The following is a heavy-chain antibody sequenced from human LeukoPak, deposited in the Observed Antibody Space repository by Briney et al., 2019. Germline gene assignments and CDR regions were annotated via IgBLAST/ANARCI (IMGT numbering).Heavy chain of an antibody. CDR3: ARDLAVAGTGIDP. V-gene: IGHV1-69*06. Sequence: SVKVSGKASGGTFSSYAISWVRQAPGQGLEWMGGIIPIFGTANYAQKFQGRVTITADKSTSTAYMELSSLRSEDTAVYYCARDLAVAGTGIDPWGQGTLVTVSS. D-gene: IGHD6-19*01. CDR2: IIPIFGTA. J-gene: IGHJ5*02. CDR1: GGTFSSYA.